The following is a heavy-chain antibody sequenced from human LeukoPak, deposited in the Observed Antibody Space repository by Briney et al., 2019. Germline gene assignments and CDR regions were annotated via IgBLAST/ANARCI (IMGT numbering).Heavy chain of an antibody. CDR1: GGSISSYY. CDR3: ARALYGSEAPFDY. CDR2: IYYSGST. V-gene: IGHV4-59*01. D-gene: IGHD3-10*01. J-gene: IGHJ4*02. Sequence: SETLSLTCTVSGGSISSYYWSWIRQPPGKGLEWIGYIYYSGSTNYNPSFKSRVTISVDTSKNQFSLKLSSVTAADTAVYYCARALYGSEAPFDYWGQGTLVTVSS.